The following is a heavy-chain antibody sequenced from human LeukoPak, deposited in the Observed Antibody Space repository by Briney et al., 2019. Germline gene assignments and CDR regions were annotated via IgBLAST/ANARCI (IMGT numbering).Heavy chain of an antibody. Sequence: GASVKVSCKASGYTFTSYYMHWVRQAPGQGLEWMGIINPSGGSTSYAQKFQGRVAITRDTSASTAYMELSSLRSEDTAVYYCARAVRGVTQDLAYWGQGTLVTVSS. CDR3: ARAVRGVTQDLAY. V-gene: IGHV1-46*01. D-gene: IGHD3-10*01. J-gene: IGHJ4*02. CDR2: INPSGGST. CDR1: GYTFTSYY.